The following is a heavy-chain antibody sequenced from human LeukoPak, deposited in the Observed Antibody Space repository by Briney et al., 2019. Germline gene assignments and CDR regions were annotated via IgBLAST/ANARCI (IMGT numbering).Heavy chain of an antibody. CDR1: GFTFSSYS. J-gene: IGHJ4*02. D-gene: IGHD3-22*01. V-gene: IGHV3-21*01. CDR2: ISSSSSYI. Sequence: GGSLRLFCAASGFTFSSYSMNWVRQAPGKGLEWVSSISSSSSYIYYADSVKGRFTISRDNAKNSLYLQMNSLRAEDTAVYYCARFVYDSSGPKGDYWGQGTLVIVSS. CDR3: ARFVYDSSGPKGDY.